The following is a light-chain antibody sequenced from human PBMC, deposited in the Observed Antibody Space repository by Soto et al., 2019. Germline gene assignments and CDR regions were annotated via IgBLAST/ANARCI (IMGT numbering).Light chain of an antibody. Sequence: EIVLTQSPGTLSLSPGERATLSCRASQSVSSSYLAWYQQKPGQAPRLLIYGASSRATGIPDRFSGSGSGTDFTLTISRLEPEDFAVSYCQQYGSSPPCTFGQGTKVEIK. CDR2: GAS. J-gene: IGKJ1*01. CDR3: QQYGSSPPCT. V-gene: IGKV3-20*01. CDR1: QSVSSSY.